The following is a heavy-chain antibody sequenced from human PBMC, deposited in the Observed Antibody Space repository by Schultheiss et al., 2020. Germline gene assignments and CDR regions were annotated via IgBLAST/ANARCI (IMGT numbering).Heavy chain of an antibody. Sequence: SETLSLTCTVSGGSISSSNYYWGWIRQPPGKGLEWIGSIYYSGSTYYNPSLKSRVTISVDTSKNQFSLKLSSVTAADTAVYYCARERIMITFGGVIVTDAFDIWGQGTMVTVSS. CDR3: ARERIMITFGGVIVTDAFDI. D-gene: IGHD3-16*02. CDR2: IYYSGST. CDR1: GGSISSSNYY. J-gene: IGHJ3*02. V-gene: IGHV4-39*07.